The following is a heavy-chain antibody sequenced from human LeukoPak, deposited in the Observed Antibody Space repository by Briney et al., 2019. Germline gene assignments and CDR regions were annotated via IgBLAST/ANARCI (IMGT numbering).Heavy chain of an antibody. Sequence: GGSLRLSCAASGFTFSSYAMSWVRQAPGKGPEWVSAITGGGRTYYADSVKGRFTISRDSPKNTLYLQMNSLRAEDTAIYYCAKRGYYDSGALRAPFEYWGQGTLVTVSS. CDR1: GFTFSSYA. V-gene: IGHV3-23*01. J-gene: IGHJ4*02. CDR3: AKRGYYDSGALRAPFEY. CDR2: ITGGGRT. D-gene: IGHD3-22*01.